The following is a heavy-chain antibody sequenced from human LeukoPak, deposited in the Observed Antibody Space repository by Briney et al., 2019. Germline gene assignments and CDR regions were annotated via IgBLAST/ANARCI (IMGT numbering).Heavy chain of an antibody. D-gene: IGHD1-14*01. CDR3: ARDMSGFPGEFDY. Sequence: SQTLSLTCAISGDSVSSNIGWNWIRQSPARGLEWLGRTYYSSNWYTDYAKSLKSRITINPDTSKNQFSLQLNSVTPEDTAVYYCARDMSGFPGEFDYWGQGTLVTVSS. CDR2: TYYSSNWYT. J-gene: IGHJ4*02. CDR1: GDSVSSNIG. V-gene: IGHV6-1*01.